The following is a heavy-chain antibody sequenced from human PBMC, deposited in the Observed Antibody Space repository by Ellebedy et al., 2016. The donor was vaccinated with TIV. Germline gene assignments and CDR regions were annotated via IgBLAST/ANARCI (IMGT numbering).Heavy chain of an antibody. D-gene: IGHD3-10*01. CDR1: GGSISNSDYY. CDR2: IYYSGST. CDR3: ARDGLFRGVTPPDY. Sequence: MPSETLSLTCTVSGGSISNSDYYWNWIRQPPGKGLEWIGTIYYSGSTYYNPSLKSRVTISVDTSKNQFSLKLSSVTAADTAVYYCARDGLFRGVTPPDYWGQGTLVTVSS. V-gene: IGHV4-39*07. J-gene: IGHJ4*02.